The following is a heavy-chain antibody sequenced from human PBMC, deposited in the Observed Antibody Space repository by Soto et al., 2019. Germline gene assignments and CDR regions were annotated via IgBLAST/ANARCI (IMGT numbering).Heavy chain of an antibody. D-gene: IGHD4-17*01. CDR2: IKEDGSEK. V-gene: IGHV3-7*01. Sequence: GGSLRLSCAVSGFTFSTYWMSWVRKAPGKGLEWVANIKEDGSEKYYVDSVKGRFTISRDNAQNSLYLQMNSLRAEDTAVYYCARDLAAVTTPGTDVWGKGTTVTVSS. CDR1: GFTFSTYW. CDR3: ARDLAAVTTPGTDV. J-gene: IGHJ6*04.